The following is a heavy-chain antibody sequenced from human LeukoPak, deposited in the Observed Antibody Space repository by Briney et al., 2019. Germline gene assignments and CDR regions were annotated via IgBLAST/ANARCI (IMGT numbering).Heavy chain of an antibody. CDR1: GGSISSGSYY. V-gene: IGHV4-61*02. D-gene: IGHD4-17*01. CDR3: ARDRYGDYPRYYYYGMDV. Sequence: SETLSLTCTVSGGSISSGSYYWSWIRQPAGKGLEWIGRIYTSGSTNYNPSLKSRVTISVDTSKNQFSLKLSSVTAADTAVYYCARDRYGDYPRYYYYGMDVWGQGTTVTVSS. CDR2: IYTSGST. J-gene: IGHJ6*02.